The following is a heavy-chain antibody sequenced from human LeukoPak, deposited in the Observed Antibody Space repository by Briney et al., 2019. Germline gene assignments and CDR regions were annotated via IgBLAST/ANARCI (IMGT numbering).Heavy chain of an antibody. J-gene: IGHJ4*02. D-gene: IGHD1-14*01. CDR1: GDSISSGGYS. CDR3: ARGTDARKVGY. CDR2: IHHSGSL. V-gene: IGHV4-30-2*06. Sequence: SETLSLTCTVSGDSISSGGYSWNWVRQSPGKGLEWIGCIHHSGSLHYTPSLKSRVTISVDRSNNQFSLKLTSVTAADTAVYYCARGTDARKVGYWGQGTLVTVSS.